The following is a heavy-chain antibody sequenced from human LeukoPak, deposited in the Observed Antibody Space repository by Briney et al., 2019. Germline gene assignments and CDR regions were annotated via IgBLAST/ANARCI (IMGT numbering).Heavy chain of an antibody. V-gene: IGHV1-18*01. Sequence: ASVKVSCKASGYIFTSYGIIWVRQAPGQGLQWMGWISAHNGNTNYAQKLQGRVTMTTDTSTSTVYMELRSLRSDDTAVYYCARSRYFDWLLPYYFDYWGQGTLVTVSS. CDR2: ISAHNGNT. D-gene: IGHD3-9*01. J-gene: IGHJ4*02. CDR3: ARSRYFDWLLPYYFDY. CDR1: GYIFTSYG.